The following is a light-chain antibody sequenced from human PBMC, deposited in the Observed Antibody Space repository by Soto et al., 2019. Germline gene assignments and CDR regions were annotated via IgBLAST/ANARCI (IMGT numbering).Light chain of an antibody. Sequence: EIVMTQSPATLSVSPGERATLSCRASQSVSSNLAWYQQKPGQAPRLLIYGASTRATGIPSRFSGSGSGTEFTLTISSLQSEDFAVYYCQQYNNCPPAFGQGTKVEIK. CDR3: QQYNNCPPA. CDR2: GAS. J-gene: IGKJ1*01. V-gene: IGKV3-15*01. CDR1: QSVSSN.